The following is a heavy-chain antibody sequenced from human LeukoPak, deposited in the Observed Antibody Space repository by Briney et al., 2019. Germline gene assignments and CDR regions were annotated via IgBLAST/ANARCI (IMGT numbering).Heavy chain of an antibody. CDR2: IYHSGST. J-gene: IGHJ5*02. CDR3: ARGTFGVVTPYLNWFDP. Sequence: SQTLSLTCAVSGGSISSGGYSWSWIRQPPGQGLEWIGYIYHSGSTYYNPSLKSRVTISVDRSKNQFSLKLSSVTAADTAVYYCARGTFGVVTPYLNWFDPWGQGTLVTVSS. V-gene: IGHV4-30-2*01. D-gene: IGHD3-3*01. CDR1: GGSISSGGYS.